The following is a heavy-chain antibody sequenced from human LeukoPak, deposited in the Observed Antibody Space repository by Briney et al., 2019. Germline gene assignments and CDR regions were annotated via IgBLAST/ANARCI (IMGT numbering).Heavy chain of an antibody. V-gene: IGHV4-4*07. CDR1: GGSISNYY. J-gene: IGHJ4*02. Sequence: SETLSLTCAVSGGSISNYYWSWVRQPAGKGLEWLGRIYFTGSTIYNPSLTRRVTISLDTSKRQFSLKLDSVTAADTAVYYCVRDVDTFFDYWGQGTLVTVSS. CDR3: VRDVDTFFDY. CDR2: IYFTGST. D-gene: IGHD5-18*01.